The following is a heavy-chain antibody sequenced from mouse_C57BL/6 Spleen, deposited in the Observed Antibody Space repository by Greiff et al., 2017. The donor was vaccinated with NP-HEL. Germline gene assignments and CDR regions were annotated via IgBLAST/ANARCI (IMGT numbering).Heavy chain of an antibody. D-gene: IGHD1-1*01. CDR1: GFTFSDAW. J-gene: IGHJ2*01. CDR2: IRNKANNHAT. V-gene: IGHV6-6*01. CDR3: TRITTVDVYFDY. Sequence: EVKLVESGGGLVQPGGSMKLSCAASGFTFSDAWMDWVRQSPEKGLEWVAEIRNKANNHATYYAESVKGRFTISRDDSKSSVYLQMNSLRAEDTGIYYCTRITTVDVYFDYWGQGTTLTVSS.